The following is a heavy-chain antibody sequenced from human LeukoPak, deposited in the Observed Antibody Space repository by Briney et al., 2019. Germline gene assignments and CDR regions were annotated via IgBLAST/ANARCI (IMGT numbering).Heavy chain of an antibody. D-gene: IGHD3-22*01. CDR2: ISTSSTYI. CDR3: ARDYDSSGYYYPVYEY. V-gene: IGHV3-21*01. CDR1: GFTFRNYR. Sequence: GGSLRLSCAASGFTFRNYRMNWVRHAPGKGLEWVSSISTSSTYIFYADSVKGRFTISRDNAKNSLYLQMNSLRAEDTAVYYCARDYDSSGYYYPVYEYWGQGTLVTVSS. J-gene: IGHJ4*02.